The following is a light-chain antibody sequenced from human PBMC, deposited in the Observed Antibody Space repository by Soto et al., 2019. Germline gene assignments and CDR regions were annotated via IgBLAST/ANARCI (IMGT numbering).Light chain of an antibody. CDR2: DVS. V-gene: IGLV2-14*01. J-gene: IGLJ1*01. CDR1: SSDIGGYKY. Sequence: QSALTQPASVSGSPGQSITISCTGTSSDIGGYKYVSWYQQHPGKAPKLMIYDVSNRPSGVSNRFSGSKSGNTATLTISGLQGEAAAEYYCSSYTGGSTYVFGTGTKLTVL. CDR3: SSYTGGSTYV.